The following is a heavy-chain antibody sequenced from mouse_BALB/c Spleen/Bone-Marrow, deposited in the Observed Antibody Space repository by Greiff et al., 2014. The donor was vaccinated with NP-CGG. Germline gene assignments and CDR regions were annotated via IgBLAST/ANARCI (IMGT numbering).Heavy chain of an antibody. D-gene: IGHD1-3*01. CDR1: GYTFTNYW. CDR3: ARYRLRTPAY. Sequence: QVQLKQSGADLVRPGTSVKMSCKAAGYTFTNYWIGWVKQRPGQGLEWIGDIYPGGDYTKYNEKFKGKATLTADTSSSTAYMQPSSPTTEDSAIDYCARYRLRTPAYWGQGTLVTVSA. CDR2: IYPGGDYT. J-gene: IGHJ3*01. V-gene: IGHV1-63*02.